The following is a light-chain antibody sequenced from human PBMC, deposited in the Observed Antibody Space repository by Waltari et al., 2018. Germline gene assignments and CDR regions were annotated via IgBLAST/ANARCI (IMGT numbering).Light chain of an antibody. Sequence: EIVMPQSPATLSVSPGERATLSCRASQRVGTYLAWYQEKPGQGPRLLISGASIRATGIPARFSGSGSGTEFTLTISSLQSEDFAVYYCQQYNYWPLTFGGGTKVEIK. CDR2: GAS. V-gene: IGKV3-15*01. CDR3: QQYNYWPLT. J-gene: IGKJ4*01. CDR1: QRVGTY.